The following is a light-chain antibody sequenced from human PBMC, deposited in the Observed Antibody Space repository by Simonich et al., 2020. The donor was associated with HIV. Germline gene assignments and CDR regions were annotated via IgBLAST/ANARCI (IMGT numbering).Light chain of an antibody. CDR2: WAS. CDR1: QSVLSSSNNKNS. Sequence: DIVMTQSPDSLAVSLGERATINCKSSQSVLSSSNNKNSLVWYQQKPGQPPKLLIYWASPRESGVPDRFSGSGSGTDFTLTISSLQAEDVAVYYCQQYYSIPVTFGGGTKVEIK. J-gene: IGKJ4*01. CDR3: QQYYSIPVT. V-gene: IGKV4-1*01.